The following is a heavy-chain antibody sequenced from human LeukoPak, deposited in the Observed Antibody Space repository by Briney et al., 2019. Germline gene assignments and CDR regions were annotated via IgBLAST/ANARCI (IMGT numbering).Heavy chain of an antibody. CDR2: IYYSGST. CDR3: ARRVRYSGYDP. Sequence: SETLSLTCTVSGGSISSYYRSWIRQPPGKGLEWIGYIYYSGSTNYNPSLKSRVTISVDTSKNQFSLKLSSVTAADTAVYYCARRVRYSGYDPWGQGTLVTVSS. J-gene: IGHJ5*02. V-gene: IGHV4-59*08. D-gene: IGHD5-12*01. CDR1: GGSISSYY.